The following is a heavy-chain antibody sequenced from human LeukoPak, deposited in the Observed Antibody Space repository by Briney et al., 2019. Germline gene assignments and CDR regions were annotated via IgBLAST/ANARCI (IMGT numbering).Heavy chain of an antibody. J-gene: IGHJ5*02. CDR2: IYTSGST. Sequence: SETLSLTCTVSGGSISSGSYYWSWIRQPAGKGLEWIGRIYTSGSTNYNPSLKSRVTISVDTSKNQFSLKLSSLTAADTAVYYCARWQLGWFDPWGQGTLVTVSS. CDR3: ARWQLGWFDP. V-gene: IGHV4-61*02. D-gene: IGHD1-1*01. CDR1: GGSISSGSYY.